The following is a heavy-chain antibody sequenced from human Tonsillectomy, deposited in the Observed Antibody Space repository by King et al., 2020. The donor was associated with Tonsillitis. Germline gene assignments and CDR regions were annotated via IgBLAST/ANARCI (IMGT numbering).Heavy chain of an antibody. J-gene: IGHJ4*02. CDR2: MNPNGGGT. CDR3: AKVDSSGYLSDY. CDR1: GYTFTGYF. Sequence: QLVQSGAEVKKPGASVKVSCTASGYTFTGYFMHWVRQAPGQGLEWMGWMNPNGGGTKYAQNFQGRVTMTRDTSISTAYMELSRLGSDDTAVYYCAKVDSSGYLSDYWGQGTLVTVSS. D-gene: IGHD3-22*01. V-gene: IGHV1-2*02.